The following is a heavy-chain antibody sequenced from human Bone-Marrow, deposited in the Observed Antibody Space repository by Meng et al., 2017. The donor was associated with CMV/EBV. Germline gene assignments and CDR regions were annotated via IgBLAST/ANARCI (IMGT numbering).Heavy chain of an antibody. D-gene: IGHD6-19*01. J-gene: IGHJ4*02. Sequence: GESLKISCKGSGFTFSTFEIAWVRQMPGKGLVWVSRINSDGSSTSYADSVKGRFTISRDNAKNTLYLQMNSLRAEDTAVYYCASFGPSSGWFRGPYYFDYWGQGTLVTVSS. V-gene: IGHV3-74*01. CDR3: ASFGPSSGWFRGPYYFDY. CDR2: INSDGSST. CDR1: GFTFSTFE.